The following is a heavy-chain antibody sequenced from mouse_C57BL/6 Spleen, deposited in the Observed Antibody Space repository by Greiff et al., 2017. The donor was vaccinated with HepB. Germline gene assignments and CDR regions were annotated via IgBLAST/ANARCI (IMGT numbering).Heavy chain of an antibody. Sequence: QVQLQQSGAELAKPGASVKLSCKASGYTFTSYWMHWVKQRPGQGLEWIGYINPSSGYTKYNQKFKDKPTLTADKSSSTAYMQLSSLTYEDSAVYYCARDITTAVDYWGQGTTLTVSS. V-gene: IGHV1-7*01. CDR1: GYTFTSYW. CDR2: INPSSGYT. CDR3: ARDITTAVDY. J-gene: IGHJ2*01. D-gene: IGHD1-2*01.